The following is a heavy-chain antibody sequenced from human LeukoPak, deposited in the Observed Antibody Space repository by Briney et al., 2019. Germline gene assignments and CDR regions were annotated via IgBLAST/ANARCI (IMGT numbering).Heavy chain of an antibody. V-gene: IGHV3-21*01. Sequence: GGSLRLSCAASGFTFSSYNMNWVRQAPGKGLEWVSSITSSSSYIYYADSVKGRFTISRDNAKNSLYLQMNSLRAEDTAVYYCAREPTYSSSWYTNCDYWGQGTLVTVSS. CDR1: GFTFSSYN. D-gene: IGHD6-13*01. CDR3: AREPTYSSSWYTNCDY. CDR2: ITSSSSYI. J-gene: IGHJ4*02.